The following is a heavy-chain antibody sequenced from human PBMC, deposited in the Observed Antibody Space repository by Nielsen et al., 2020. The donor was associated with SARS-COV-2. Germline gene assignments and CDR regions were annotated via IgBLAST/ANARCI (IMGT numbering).Heavy chain of an antibody. D-gene: IGHD5-18*01. Sequence: SVKVSCKASGGTFSSYAISWVRQAPGQGLEWMGGIIPIFGTANYAQKFQGRVTITADKSTSTAYMELSSLRSEDTAVYYCAREIYSYGPEGASDIWGQGTMVTVSS. V-gene: IGHV1-69*06. CDR1: GGTFSSYA. CDR3: AREIYSYGPEGASDI. J-gene: IGHJ3*02. CDR2: IIPIFGTA.